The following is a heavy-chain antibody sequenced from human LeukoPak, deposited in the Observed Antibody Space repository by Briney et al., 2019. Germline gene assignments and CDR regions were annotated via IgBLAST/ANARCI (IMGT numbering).Heavy chain of an antibody. CDR3: ANEGDTAMDY. V-gene: IGHV4-39*01. J-gene: IGHJ4*02. CDR2: MYYSGST. Sequence: KPSETLSLTCTVSGGSISSSSYYWGWIRQPPGKGLEWIGSMYYSGSTYYNPSLKSRVTISVDTSKNQFSLKLSSVTAADTAVYYCANEGDTAMDYWGQGTLVTVSS. D-gene: IGHD5-18*01. CDR1: GGSISSSSYY.